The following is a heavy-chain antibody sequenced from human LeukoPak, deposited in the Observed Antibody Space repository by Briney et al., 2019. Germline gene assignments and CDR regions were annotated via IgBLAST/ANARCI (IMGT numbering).Heavy chain of an antibody. D-gene: IGHD1-26*01. CDR3: ARSGSYVAYYFDY. J-gene: IGHJ4*02. CDR2: IYYSGST. V-gene: IGHV4-31*03. Sequence: PSETLSLTCTVSGGSISSGGYYWSWIRQHPGKGLEWIGYIYYSGSTYYNPSLKSRVTISVDTSKNQFSLKLSSVTAADTAVYYCARSGSYVAYYFDYWGQGTLVTVSS. CDR1: GGSISSGGYY.